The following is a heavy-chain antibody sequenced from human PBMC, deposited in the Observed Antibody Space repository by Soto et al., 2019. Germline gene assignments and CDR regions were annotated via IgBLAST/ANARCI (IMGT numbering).Heavy chain of an antibody. D-gene: IGHD6-6*01. CDR3: AREDAARIERWFDA. V-gene: IGHV4-31*11. CDR1: GGSIISASYS. CDR2: IYSSGST. Sequence: LSLTCAVSGGSIISASYSWNWIRQSPGRVLEWIGHIYSSGSTYYNPSLKSRVSISVDTSNNQFSLKLTSVTAADTAVYFCAREDAARIERWFDAWGQGILVTVSS. J-gene: IGHJ5*02.